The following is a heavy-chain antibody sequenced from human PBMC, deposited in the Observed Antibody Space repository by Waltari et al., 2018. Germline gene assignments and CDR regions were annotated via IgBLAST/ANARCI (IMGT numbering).Heavy chain of an antibody. J-gene: IGHJ4*02. CDR2: IYYSGST. V-gene: IGHV4-31*03. Sequence: QVQLQESGPGLEKPSQTLSLTCTVSGGSISSGGYYWRWIRQHPGKGLEWIGYIYYSGSTYYNPSLKSRVTISVDTSKNQFSLKLSSVTAADTAVYYCARESGDYVWGLFDYWGQGTLVTVSS. CDR1: GGSISSGGYY. CDR3: ARESGDYVWGLFDY. D-gene: IGHD3-16*01.